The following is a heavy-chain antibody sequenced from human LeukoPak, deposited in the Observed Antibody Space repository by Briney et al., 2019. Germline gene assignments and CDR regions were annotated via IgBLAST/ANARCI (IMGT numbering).Heavy chain of an antibody. Sequence: ASVKVSCKASGYTFTDYYMHWVRQAPGQGLEWMGRINPNSGGSNYAQEFQGRVTMTTDTSTSTAYMELRSLRSDDTAVYYCACQLNEAAGAGDFDYWGQGTLVTVSS. CDR1: GYTFTDYY. V-gene: IGHV1-2*06. CDR3: ACQLNEAAGAGDFDY. CDR2: INPNSGGS. J-gene: IGHJ4*02. D-gene: IGHD6-13*01.